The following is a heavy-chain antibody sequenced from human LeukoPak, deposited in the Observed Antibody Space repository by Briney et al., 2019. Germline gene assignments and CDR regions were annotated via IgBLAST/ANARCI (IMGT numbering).Heavy chain of an antibody. CDR3: ARVPAYYYYGMDV. V-gene: IGHV3-11*01. CDR2: ISSSGSII. Sequence: GGSLRLSCAASGFTFSDYYMSWIRQAPGKGLEWVSYISSSGSIIYYADSVRGRFTISRDNAKNTLYLQMNSLRAEDTAVYYCARVPAYYYYGMDVWGQGTTVTVSS. J-gene: IGHJ6*02. CDR1: GFTFSDYY.